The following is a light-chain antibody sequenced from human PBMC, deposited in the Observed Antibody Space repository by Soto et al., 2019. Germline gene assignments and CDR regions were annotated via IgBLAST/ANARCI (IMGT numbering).Light chain of an antibody. CDR3: QQYYSYPLT. V-gene: IGKV1-8*01. J-gene: IGKJ4*01. CDR2: AAS. Sequence: AIRMTQSQSSFSASTGDRVTITCRASQGISSYLAWYQQKPGKAPKLLIYAASTLQSGVPSRFSGSGSGTDFTLTISCLQSEDFATYYCQQYYSYPLTFGGGTKWIS. CDR1: QGISSY.